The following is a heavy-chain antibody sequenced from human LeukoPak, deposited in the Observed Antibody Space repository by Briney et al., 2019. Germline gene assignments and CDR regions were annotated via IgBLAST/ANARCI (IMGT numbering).Heavy chain of an antibody. Sequence: PGGSLRLSCAASGFTFSNYGMHWVRQAPGKGLEWVAFIRYDARNIYYADSVKGRFTISRDNSKNTLYLQMNSLRAEDTAFYYCAKDIYSYGELDHWGQGTLVIVSS. CDR2: IRYDARNI. J-gene: IGHJ4*02. CDR1: GFTFSNYG. CDR3: AKDIYSYGELDH. D-gene: IGHD5-18*01. V-gene: IGHV3-30*02.